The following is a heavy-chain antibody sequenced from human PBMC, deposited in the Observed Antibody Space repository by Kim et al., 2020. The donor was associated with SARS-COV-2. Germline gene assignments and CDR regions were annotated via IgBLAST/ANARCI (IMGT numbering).Heavy chain of an antibody. CDR2: IYYSGST. CDR3: ARTYDNSGFYRPYDALDI. J-gene: IGHJ3*02. V-gene: IGHV4-39*01. CDR1: GASSSSSSYY. Sequence: SETLSLTCTVSGASSSSSSYYWAWIRQSPGKGLEWIGTIYYSGSTYYNPSLKSRVTMSVDPSKNQFSLKLRPVIAADTAVYYCARTYDNSGFYRPYDALDIWGQGTVVTVSS. D-gene: IGHD3-22*01.